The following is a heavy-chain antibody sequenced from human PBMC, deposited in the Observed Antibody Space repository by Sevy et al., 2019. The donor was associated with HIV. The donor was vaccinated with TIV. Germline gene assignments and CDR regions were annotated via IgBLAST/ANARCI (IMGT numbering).Heavy chain of an antibody. CDR2: IYPGDSDT. CDR1: GYSFTSYW. Sequence: GESLKISCKGSGYSFTSYWIGWVRQMPGKGLEWMGIIYPGDSDTRYSPSFQGQVTISADKSISTAYLQWSSLKATDTAMYYCARLDRVGAAGTHWFDPWGQGTLVTVSS. D-gene: IGHD6-13*01. V-gene: IGHV5-51*01. CDR3: ARLDRVGAAGTHWFDP. J-gene: IGHJ5*02.